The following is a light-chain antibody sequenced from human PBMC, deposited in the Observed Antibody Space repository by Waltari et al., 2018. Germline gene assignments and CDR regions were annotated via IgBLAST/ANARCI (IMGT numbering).Light chain of an antibody. CDR1: QSVGRF. V-gene: IGKV1-39*01. CDR2: KTS. Sequence: DIKMTQSPSSLSASVGDTVTITCRASQSVGRFLNWYQQRPGEAPKLLIYKTSNLQGGVPSRFSGSGSGTDFTLTIDSLQPEDFASYYCQQSYGIPFTFGPGT. J-gene: IGKJ2*01. CDR3: QQSYGIPFT.